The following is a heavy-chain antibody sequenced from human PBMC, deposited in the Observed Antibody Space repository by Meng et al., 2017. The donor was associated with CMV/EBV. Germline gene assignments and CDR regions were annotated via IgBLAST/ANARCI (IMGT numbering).Heavy chain of an antibody. CDR1: GFTFSSYW. V-gene: IGHV3-7*01. J-gene: IGHJ6*02. CDR3: ARDTGYYSGPGVYYYYGMDV. CDR2: IKQDGSEK. Sequence: GESLKISCAASGFTFSSYWMSWVRQAPGKGLEWVANIKQDGSEKYYVDSVKGRFTISRDNAKHSLYLQMNSLRAEDTAVYYCARDTGYYSGPGVYYYYGMDVWGQGTTVTVSS. D-gene: IGHD3-3*01.